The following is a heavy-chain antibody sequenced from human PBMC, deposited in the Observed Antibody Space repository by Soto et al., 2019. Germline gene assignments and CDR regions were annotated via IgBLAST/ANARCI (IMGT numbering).Heavy chain of an antibody. CDR1: GFTFSSYS. V-gene: IGHV3-48*02. CDR3: ARDHRVDTAMVTYYYYGMDV. CDR2: ISSSSSTI. Sequence: EVQLVESGGGVVQPGGSLRLSCAASGFTFSSYSMNWVRQAPGKGLELVSYISSSSSTIYYADSVKGRFTISRDNAKNSLYLHMNSLRDEDTAVYYCARDHRVDTAMVTYYYYGMDVWGQGTTVTVSS. J-gene: IGHJ6*02. D-gene: IGHD5-18*01.